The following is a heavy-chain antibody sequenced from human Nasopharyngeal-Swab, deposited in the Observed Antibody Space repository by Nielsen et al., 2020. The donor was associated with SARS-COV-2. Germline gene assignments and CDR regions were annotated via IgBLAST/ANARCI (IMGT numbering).Heavy chain of an antibody. CDR2: INPSGGST. CDR3: ARRPTTVTTWWFDP. Sequence: ASVKVSCKASGYTFTSYYMHWARQAPGQGLEWMGIINPSGGSTNYAQKFQGRVTITADESTSTAYMELSSLRSEDTAVYYCARRPTTVTTWWFDPWGQGTPVTVSS. CDR1: GYTFTSYY. V-gene: IGHV1-46*01. D-gene: IGHD4-11*01. J-gene: IGHJ5*02.